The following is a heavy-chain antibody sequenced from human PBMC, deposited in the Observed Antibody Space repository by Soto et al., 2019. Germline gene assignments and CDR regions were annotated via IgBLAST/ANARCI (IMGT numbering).Heavy chain of an antibody. V-gene: IGHV3-33*01. CDR1: GLIFSGHG. CDR2: IRYDGSNI. Sequence: QVQLVESGGGVVQPGTSLRLSCAAYGLIFSGHGMHWVRQAPGKGLQWVAVIRYDGSNIYYADSVKGRFTISRDNSQNTLYLQMNSLRAEDTAVYYCARDGVGATTFFGYFDYWGQGALVTVSS. CDR3: ARDGVGATTFFGYFDY. J-gene: IGHJ4*02. D-gene: IGHD1-26*01.